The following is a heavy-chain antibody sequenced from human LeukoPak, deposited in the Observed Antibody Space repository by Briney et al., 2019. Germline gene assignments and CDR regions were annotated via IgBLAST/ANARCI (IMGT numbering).Heavy chain of an antibody. CDR3: AKGLYYYDSSGYLGFDY. CDR1: GFTFSSYA. V-gene: IGHV3-23*01. J-gene: IGHJ4*02. Sequence: SGGSLRLSCAASGFTFSSYAMSWVRQARGKGLEWVSAISGSGGSTYYADSVKGRFTISRDNSKNTLYLQMNSLRAEDTAVYYCAKGLYYYDSSGYLGFDYWGQGTLVTVSS. CDR2: ISGSGGST. D-gene: IGHD3-22*01.